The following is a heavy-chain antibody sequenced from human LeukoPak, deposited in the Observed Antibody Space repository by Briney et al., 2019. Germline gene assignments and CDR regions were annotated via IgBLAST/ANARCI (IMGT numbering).Heavy chain of an antibody. CDR2: MNPNSGNT. D-gene: IGHD3-3*01. V-gene: IGHV1-8*01. Sequence: ASVKVSCKASGYTFTSYDINWVRQATGQGLEWMGWMNPNSGNTGYAQKFQGRVTMTRNTSISTAYMELSSLRSEDTAVYYCARDLDTFWSGYYRAKYYFDYWGQGTLVTVSS. J-gene: IGHJ4*02. CDR3: ARDLDTFWSGYYRAKYYFDY. CDR1: GYTFTSYD.